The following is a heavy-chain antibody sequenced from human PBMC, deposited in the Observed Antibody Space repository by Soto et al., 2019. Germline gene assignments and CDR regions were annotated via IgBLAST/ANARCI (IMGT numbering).Heavy chain of an antibody. J-gene: IGHJ3*02. Sequence: ASVKVSCKVSGYTLTELSMHWVRQAPGKGLEWMGGFDPEDGETIYAQKFQGRVTMTEDTSTDTAYMELSSLRSEDTAVYYCAIYPYYDILTGYPDDFDIWGQGTMVTVSS. CDR3: AIYPYYDILTGYPDDFDI. D-gene: IGHD3-9*01. V-gene: IGHV1-24*01. CDR1: GYTLTELS. CDR2: FDPEDGET.